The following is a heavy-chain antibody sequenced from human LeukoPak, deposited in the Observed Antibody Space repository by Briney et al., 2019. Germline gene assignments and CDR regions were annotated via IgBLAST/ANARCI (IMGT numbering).Heavy chain of an antibody. CDR2: MHSSGSS. V-gene: IGHV4-59*12. J-gene: IGHJ6*02. CDR3: ARGLCSGGSCPTTKPYYYYGMDV. Sequence: SETLSLTCTVSGGSITSYYWSWIRQPPGKGLEWIGFMHSSGSSSHNPSLKSRLTISVDTSKNQFSLKLSSVTAADTAVYYCARGLCSGGSCPTTKPYYYYGMDVWGQGTTVTVSS. D-gene: IGHD2-15*01. CDR1: GGSITSYY.